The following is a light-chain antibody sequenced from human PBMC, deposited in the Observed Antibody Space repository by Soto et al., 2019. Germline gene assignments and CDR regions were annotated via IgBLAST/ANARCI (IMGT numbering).Light chain of an antibody. V-gene: IGKV3-15*01. J-gene: IGKJ2*01. CDR3: QQYNNWPPYT. CDR1: QSVSSN. CDR2: GAS. Sequence: EIVMAQSPAFLSVSPGERATLSCRASQSVSSNFAWYQQKPGQAPRLLIYGASIRATGIPARFSGSGSGTEFTLTISSLQSEDFAVYYCQQYNNWPPYTFGQGTKLEIK.